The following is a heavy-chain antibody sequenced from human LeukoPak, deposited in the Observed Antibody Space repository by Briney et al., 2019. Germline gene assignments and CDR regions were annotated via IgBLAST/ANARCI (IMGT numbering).Heavy chain of an antibody. Sequence: PGGSLRLSCAASGFTFSDYAMNWVRQAPGKGLEWVSGISGSGGSTYYADSVKGRFTISRDNSKNTLYLQMNSLRAEDTALYYCAKRYCSSPSCYIDYWGQGTLVTVSS. CDR1: GFTFSDYA. J-gene: IGHJ4*02. V-gene: IGHV3-23*01. CDR3: AKRYCSSPSCYIDY. CDR2: ISGSGGST. D-gene: IGHD2-2*02.